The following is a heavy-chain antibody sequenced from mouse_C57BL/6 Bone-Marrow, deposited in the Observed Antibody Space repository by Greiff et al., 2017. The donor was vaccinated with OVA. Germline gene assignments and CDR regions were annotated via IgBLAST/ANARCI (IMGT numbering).Heavy chain of an antibody. V-gene: IGHV1-55*01. CDR3: ARGSYYDYDVRAMDY. CDR2: IYPGSGST. D-gene: IGHD2-4*01. CDR1: GYTFTSYW. Sequence: QVHVKQPGAELVKPGASVKMSCKASGYTFTSYWITWVKQRPGQGLEWIGDIYPGSGSTNYNEKFKSKATLTVDTSSSTAYMQLSSLTSEDSAVYYCARGSYYDYDVRAMDYWGQGTSVTVSS. J-gene: IGHJ4*01.